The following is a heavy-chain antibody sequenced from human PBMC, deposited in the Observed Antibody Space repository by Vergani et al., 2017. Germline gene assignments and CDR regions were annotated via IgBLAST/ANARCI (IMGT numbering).Heavy chain of an antibody. J-gene: IGHJ4*02. V-gene: IGHV1-2*04. D-gene: IGHD2-2*01. CDR3: ARGGLRYQLPGTFDY. CDR1: GYTFTGYY. Sequence: QVQLVQSGAEVKKPGTSVKVSCKASGYTFTGYYMHWVRQAPGQGLEWMGWINPNSGGTNYAQKFQGWVTMTRDTSISTAYMELSRLRSDDTAVYYCARGGLRYQLPGTFDYWGQGTLVTVSS. CDR2: INPNSGGT.